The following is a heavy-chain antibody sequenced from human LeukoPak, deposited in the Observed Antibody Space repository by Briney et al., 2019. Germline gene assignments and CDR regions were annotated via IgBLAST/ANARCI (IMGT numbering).Heavy chain of an antibody. CDR1: GYTFTGYY. V-gene: IGHV1-2*02. Sequence: ASVKVSCKASGYTFTGYYMHWVRQAPGQGLEWMGGIIPNSGGTNYAQKFQGRVTMTRDTSISTAYMELSRLRSDDTAVYYCARDIPSDLAVAVDYYGMDVWGQGTTVTVSS. J-gene: IGHJ6*02. D-gene: IGHD6-19*01. CDR2: IIPNSGGT. CDR3: ARDIPSDLAVAVDYYGMDV.